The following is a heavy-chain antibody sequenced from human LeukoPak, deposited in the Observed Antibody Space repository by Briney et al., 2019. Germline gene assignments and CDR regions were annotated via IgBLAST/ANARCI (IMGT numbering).Heavy chain of an antibody. CDR3: APKYYFDY. CDR2: ISGSGDTT. Sequence: GLGWVSTISGSGDTTYYADSVKGRFAISRDNSKNALYLQMNSLRAEDTAVYYCAPKYYFDYWGQGTLVTVSS. V-gene: IGHV3-23*01. J-gene: IGHJ4*02.